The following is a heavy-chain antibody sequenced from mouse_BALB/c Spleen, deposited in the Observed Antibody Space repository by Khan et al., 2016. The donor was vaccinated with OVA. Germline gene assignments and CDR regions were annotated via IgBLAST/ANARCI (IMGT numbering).Heavy chain of an antibody. D-gene: IGHD1-1*01. CDR1: GFTFSSYG. V-gene: IGHV5-6*01. Sequence: EVELVESGGDLVNPGGSLKLSCAASGFTFSSYGMSWVRQTPDKRLEWVATISSGGHYTYFPDSVRGRFTISRDNAKHTLYLQMSSLKSEDTAMYYGARSITTSEGVYYAMDYWGQGTSVTVSS. CDR2: ISSGGHYT. CDR3: ARSITTSEGVYYAMDY. J-gene: IGHJ4*01.